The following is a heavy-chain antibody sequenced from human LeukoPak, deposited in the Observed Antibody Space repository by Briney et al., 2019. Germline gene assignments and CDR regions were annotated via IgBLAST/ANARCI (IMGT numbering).Heavy chain of an antibody. CDR1: GGSISSYY. J-gene: IGHJ5*02. Sequence: SETLSLTCTVSGGSISSYYWSWIRQPPGKGLEWIGDIYYSGSTNYNPPLKSRATISVDTSKNQFSLKLSSVTAADTAVYYCARGYDFWSGYPFDPWGQGTLVTVSS. D-gene: IGHD3-3*01. CDR3: ARGYDFWSGYPFDP. V-gene: IGHV4-59*01. CDR2: IYYSGST.